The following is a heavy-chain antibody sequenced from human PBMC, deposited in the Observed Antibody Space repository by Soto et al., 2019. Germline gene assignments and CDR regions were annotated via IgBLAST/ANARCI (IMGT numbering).Heavy chain of an antibody. CDR2: IIPILGIA. J-gene: IGHJ4*02. Sequence: SVKVSCKASGGTFSSYTMSWVRQAPGQGLEWMGRIIPILGIANYAQKFQGRVTIAADKSTSTAYMELSSLRSEDTAVYYCARAGRGSSGWSVGYFDYWGQGTLVTVSS. D-gene: IGHD6-19*01. CDR1: GGTFSSYT. CDR3: ARAGRGSSGWSVGYFDY. V-gene: IGHV1-69*02.